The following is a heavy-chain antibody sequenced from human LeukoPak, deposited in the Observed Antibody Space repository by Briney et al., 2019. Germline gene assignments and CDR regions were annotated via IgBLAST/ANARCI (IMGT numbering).Heavy chain of an antibody. CDR3: VRVKGTYFDF. CDR1: GFPFSSYS. CDR2: ISASGSNI. V-gene: IGHV3-48*01. J-gene: IGHJ4*02. Sequence: PGVSLRLFCAVSGFPFSSYSMNWVRQAPGKGLEWVSYISASGSNIYYLDAVKGRFTVSRDNAMNSLFLQMNRPRAKDTAIYYCVRVKGTYFDFWGQGTLVTGSS. D-gene: IGHD1-1*01.